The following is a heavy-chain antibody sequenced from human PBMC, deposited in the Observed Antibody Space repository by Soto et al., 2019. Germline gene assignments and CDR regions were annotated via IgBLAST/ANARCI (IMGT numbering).Heavy chain of an antibody. CDR3: AKLIIGAFDI. CDR2: ISGSGGST. CDR1: GFTFSSYA. Sequence: GGSLRLSCAASGFTFSSYAMSWVRQAPGKGLEWISAISGSGGSTYYTDDVKGRFSISRDNSKNTLYLQMDSLRAEDAAVYYCAKLIIGAFDILGQGTMVTVSS. V-gene: IGHV3-23*01. J-gene: IGHJ3*02.